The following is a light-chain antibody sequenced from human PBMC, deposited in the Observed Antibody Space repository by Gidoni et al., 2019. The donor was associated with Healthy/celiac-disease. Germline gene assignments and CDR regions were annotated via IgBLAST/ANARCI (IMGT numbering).Light chain of an antibody. V-gene: IGKV3-15*01. J-gene: IGKJ4*01. Sequence: EIVMTQSPATLSVSPGERATLTCRASQSVSSNLAWYQQKPGQAPRLLIYGASTRATGIPARFSGSGSGTEFTLTISSLQSEDFAVYYCQQYNNCPVTFGGXTKVEIK. CDR2: GAS. CDR3: QQYNNCPVT. CDR1: QSVSSN.